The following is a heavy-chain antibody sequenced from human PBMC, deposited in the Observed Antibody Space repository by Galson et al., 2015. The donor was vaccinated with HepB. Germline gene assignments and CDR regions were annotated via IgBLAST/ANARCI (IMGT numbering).Heavy chain of an antibody. J-gene: IGHJ5*02. Sequence: SVKVSCKASGGAFSSYTISWVRQAPGQGLEWMGRIIPILGIANYAQKFQGRVTITADKSTSTAYMELSSLRSEDTAVYYCARGHARYYGSGSYYLARWGQGTLVTVSS. CDR1: GGAFSSYT. CDR2: IIPILGIA. V-gene: IGHV1-69*02. D-gene: IGHD3-10*01. CDR3: ARGHARYYGSGSYYLAR.